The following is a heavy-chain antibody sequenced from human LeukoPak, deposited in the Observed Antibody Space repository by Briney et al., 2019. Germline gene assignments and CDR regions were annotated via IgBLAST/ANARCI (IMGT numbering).Heavy chain of an antibody. J-gene: IGHJ4*02. V-gene: IGHV3-74*01. Sequence: GGSPRLSCAASGFTFSSYWMHWVRQAPGKGLVWDSRINSDGSSTSYADSVKGRFTISRDNAKNTLYLQMNSLRAEDTAVYYCARDYGDRGPFDYWGQGTLVTVSS. D-gene: IGHD4-17*01. CDR1: GFTFSSYW. CDR2: INSDGSST. CDR3: ARDYGDRGPFDY.